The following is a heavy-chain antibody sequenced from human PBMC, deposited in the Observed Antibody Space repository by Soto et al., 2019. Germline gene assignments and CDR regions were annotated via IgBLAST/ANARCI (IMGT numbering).Heavy chain of an antibody. CDR3: ARYHSGWYTFDN. CDR2: ISAYNGNT. D-gene: IGHD6-19*01. V-gene: IGHV1-18*01. Sequence: QVQLVQSGAEVKKPGASVRVSCKASGYTFTSYGISWVRQAPGQGLEWMGWISAYNGNTNYAQKLQDRVTMTTDTSTSAAYMELKRLRSDDTAVYYCARYHSGWYTFDNGGQETLVTVSS. CDR1: GYTFTSYG. J-gene: IGHJ4*02.